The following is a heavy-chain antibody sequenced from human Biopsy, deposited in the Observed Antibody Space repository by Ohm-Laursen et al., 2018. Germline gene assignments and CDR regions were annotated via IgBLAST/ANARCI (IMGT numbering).Heavy chain of an antibody. Sequence: SVTVSCKASGYSFSTYDVNWVRQARGQGLEWMGWMIPSRGKTGYAQRFQGRVTLTMNTSISTAYMELSGLRSEDTAVYFCARGYSRRVSIFEAGIYWFDTWGQGTLVTVSS. CDR2: MIPSRGKT. D-gene: IGHD6-13*01. J-gene: IGHJ5*02. CDR1: GYSFSTYD. V-gene: IGHV1-8*01. CDR3: ARGYSRRVSIFEAGIYWFDT.